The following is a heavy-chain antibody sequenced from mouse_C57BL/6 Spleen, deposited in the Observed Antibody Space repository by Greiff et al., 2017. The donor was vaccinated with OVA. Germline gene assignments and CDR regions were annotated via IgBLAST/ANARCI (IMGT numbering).Heavy chain of an antibody. J-gene: IGHJ2*01. Sequence: EVQLQQSGPELVKPGASVKISCKASGYTFTDYYMNWVKQSHGKSLEWIGDLNPNNGGTSYNQKFKGKATLTVDKSASTAYMELRSLTSEDSAVYYCARGRTYYSNYGPNFDYWGQGTTLTVSS. CDR1: GYTFTDYY. V-gene: IGHV1-26*01. CDR3: ARGRTYYSNYGPNFDY. CDR2: LNPNNGGT. D-gene: IGHD2-5*01.